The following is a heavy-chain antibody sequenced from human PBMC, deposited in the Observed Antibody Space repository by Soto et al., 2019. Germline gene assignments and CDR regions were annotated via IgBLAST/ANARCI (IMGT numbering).Heavy chain of an antibody. CDR1: GGSISRYY. CDR2: IYYSGST. V-gene: IGHV4-59*01. CDR3: ARGLEYYYYMDV. Sequence: SETLSLTCTVSGGSISRYYWSWIRQPPGKGLEWIGYIYYSGSTNYNPSLKNRVTISVDTSKNQFSLKMSSVTAADTAVYYCARGLEYYYYMDVWGKGTTVTVSS. J-gene: IGHJ6*03.